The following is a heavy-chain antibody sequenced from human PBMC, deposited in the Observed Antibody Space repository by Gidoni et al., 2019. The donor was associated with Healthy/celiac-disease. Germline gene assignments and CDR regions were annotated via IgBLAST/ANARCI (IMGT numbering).Heavy chain of an antibody. CDR3: ATIVGATLYARDGGWYFDL. CDR2: IIPIFGTA. D-gene: IGHD1-26*01. J-gene: IGHJ2*01. V-gene: IGHV1-69*01. Sequence: QVQLVQSGAEVKKPGSSVKVSCKASGGTFSSYAISWVRQAPGQGLEWMGGIIPIFGTANDAQKFQGRITITADESTSTAYMELSSLRSEDTAVYYCATIVGATLYARDGGWYFDLWGRGTLVTVSS. CDR1: GGTFSSYA.